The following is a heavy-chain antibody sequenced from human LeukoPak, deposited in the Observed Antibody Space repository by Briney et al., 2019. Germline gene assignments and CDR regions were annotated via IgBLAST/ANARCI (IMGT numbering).Heavy chain of an antibody. CDR3: TKRALGSAYYFDS. D-gene: IGHD1-26*01. CDR1: GFTFNSYV. J-gene: IGHJ4*02. V-gene: IGHV3-23*01. Sequence: GGSLRLSCAASGFTFNSYVMSWVRQAPGKGLDWVSSINGNGDSTYYADSVQSRFTSSRDNSKKTLYLQMNSLRAEDTAVYYCTKRALGSAYYFDSWGQVTLVTVSS. CDR2: INGNGDST.